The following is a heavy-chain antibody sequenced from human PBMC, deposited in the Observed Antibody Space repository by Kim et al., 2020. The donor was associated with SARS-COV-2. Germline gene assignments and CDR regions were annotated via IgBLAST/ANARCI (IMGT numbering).Heavy chain of an antibody. J-gene: IGHJ6*02. D-gene: IGHD3-22*01. Sequence: AVSVKSRITINPDTSKNQFSLQLNSVTPEDTAVYYCARASSSGPSIGMEVWGQGTTVTVSS. CDR3: ARASSSGPSIGMEV. V-gene: IGHV6-1*01.